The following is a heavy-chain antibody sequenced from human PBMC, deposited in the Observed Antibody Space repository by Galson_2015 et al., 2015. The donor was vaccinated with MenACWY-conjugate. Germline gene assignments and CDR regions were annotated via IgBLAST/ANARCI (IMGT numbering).Heavy chain of an antibody. Sequence: SVKVSCKASGGTFSSYAISWVRQAPGQGLEWMGGIIPIFGTANYAQKFQGRVTITADESTSTAYMALSRLRSEDTAMYYCAREGKANDYGGNSADYWGQGTLVTVSS. J-gene: IGHJ4*02. CDR3: AREGKANDYGGNSADY. CDR2: IIPIFGTA. D-gene: IGHD4-23*01. CDR1: GGTFSSYA. V-gene: IGHV1-69*13.